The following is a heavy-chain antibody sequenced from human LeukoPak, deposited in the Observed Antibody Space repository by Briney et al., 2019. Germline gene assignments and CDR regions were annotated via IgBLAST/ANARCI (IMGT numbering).Heavy chain of an antibody. J-gene: IGHJ4*02. D-gene: IGHD3-16*01. CDR1: GFTFSSYW. V-gene: IGHV3-74*01. CDR2: LNSDGSST. Sequence: GGSLRLSCAAAGFTFSSYWMHWVRQAPGKGLVWVSRLNSDGSSTSYADSVKGRFTISRDNAKNTLYLQMNSLRAEDTAVYYCARVRDYVWGSCDYFDYWGQGTLVTVSS. CDR3: ARVRDYVWGSCDYFDY.